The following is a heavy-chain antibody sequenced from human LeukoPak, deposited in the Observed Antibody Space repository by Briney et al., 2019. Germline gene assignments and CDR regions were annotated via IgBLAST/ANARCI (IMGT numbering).Heavy chain of an antibody. D-gene: IGHD3-10*01. J-gene: IGHJ4*02. CDR1: GGTFSSYA. CDR3: ATPMVRGVIGDAFDY. CDR2: IIPIFGAA. Sequence: ASEKVSCKASGGTFSSYAISWVRQAPGQGLEWMGGIIPIFGAANYAQKFQGRVTITTDESTSTAYMELSSLRSEDTAVYYCATPMVRGVIGDAFDYWGQGTLVTVSS. V-gene: IGHV1-69*05.